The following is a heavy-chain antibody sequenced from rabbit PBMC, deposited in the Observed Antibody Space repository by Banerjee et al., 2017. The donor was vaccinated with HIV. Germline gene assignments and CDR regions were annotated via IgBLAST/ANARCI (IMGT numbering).Heavy chain of an antibody. D-gene: IGHD6-1*01. Sequence: QSLEESGGDLVKPGASLTLTCTASGFSFSSSYWICWVRQAPGKGLEWIACIYVGSSGGTYYATWAKGRFTTSKTSSTTVTLQMTSLTAADTATYFCARDYVGWPSCGYDLWGPGTLVTVS. CDR1: GFSFSSSYW. V-gene: IGHV1S40*01. CDR2: IYVGSSGGT. CDR3: ARDYVGWPSCGYDL. J-gene: IGHJ4*01.